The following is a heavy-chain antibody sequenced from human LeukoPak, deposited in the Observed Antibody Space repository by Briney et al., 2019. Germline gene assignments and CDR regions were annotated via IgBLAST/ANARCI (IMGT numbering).Heavy chain of an antibody. CDR2: ISSSSSYT. CDR3: ARGYSGYDFVY. J-gene: IGHJ4*02. V-gene: IGHV3-11*03. CDR1: GFTFSDYY. D-gene: IGHD5-12*01. Sequence: GGSLRLSCAASGFTFSDYYMSWIRQAPGKGLEWVSYISSSSSYTNYADSVKGRFTISRDNAKNSLYLQMNSLGAEDTAVYYCARGYSGYDFVYWGQGTLVTVSS.